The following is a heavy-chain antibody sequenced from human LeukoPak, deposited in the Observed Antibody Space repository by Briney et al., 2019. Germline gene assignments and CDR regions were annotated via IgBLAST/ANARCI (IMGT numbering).Heavy chain of an antibody. D-gene: IGHD3-3*01. CDR2: IYYSGST. J-gene: IGHJ4*02. Sequence: SETLSLTCTVSGGSISSYYWSWIRQPPGKGLEWIGYIYYSGSTNYNPSLKSRVTISVDTSKNHFSLKLSSVTAADTAVYYCARDFRGGYDFWSGYYTPYYFDYWGQGTLVTVSP. V-gene: IGHV4-59*12. CDR1: GGSISSYY. CDR3: ARDFRGGYDFWSGYYTPYYFDY.